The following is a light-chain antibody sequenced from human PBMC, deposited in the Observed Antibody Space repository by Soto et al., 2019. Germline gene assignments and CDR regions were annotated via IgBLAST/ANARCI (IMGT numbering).Light chain of an antibody. CDR1: QSVSSSF. CDR3: QKYNSALWT. J-gene: IGKJ1*01. V-gene: IGKV3-20*01. CDR2: AAS. Sequence: VLKQSPGTLSLSPGERATLSCRASQSVSSSFLAWYQQRPGQAPRLLIYAASNTAPGIPDRFSGSGSGTDFTLTISSLQPEDVATYYCQKYNSALWTFGQGTKVDIK.